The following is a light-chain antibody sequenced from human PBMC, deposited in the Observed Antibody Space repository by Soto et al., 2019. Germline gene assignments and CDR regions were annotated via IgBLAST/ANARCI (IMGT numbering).Light chain of an antibody. CDR1: QGINNY. Sequence: DIQLTQSPSFLSASVGDRVTITCRPSQGINNYLAWYQQKPGKAPKLVIHDASALQSGAPSRSTGSGSGAEFTLTINSLQPEDFATYYCQQFNNYPYTFGQGTKLEIK. CDR2: DAS. J-gene: IGKJ2*01. CDR3: QQFNNYPYT. V-gene: IGKV1-9*01.